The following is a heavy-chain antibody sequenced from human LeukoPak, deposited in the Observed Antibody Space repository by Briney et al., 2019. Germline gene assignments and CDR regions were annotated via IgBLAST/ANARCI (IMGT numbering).Heavy chain of an antibody. J-gene: IGHJ4*02. V-gene: IGHV3-15*01. CDR1: GFTFSESW. CDR2: VRRQTEGETT. D-gene: IGHD2-21*02. CDR3: TARVVTTNEF. Sequence: PGGSLRLSCAASGFTFSESWMNWDRQAPGKGLEWVGRVRRQTEGETTDYPAPVKGRLTISRDDSKNTVYLQMNFLKTEDTAVYYCTARVVTTNEFWGQGTLVTVSS.